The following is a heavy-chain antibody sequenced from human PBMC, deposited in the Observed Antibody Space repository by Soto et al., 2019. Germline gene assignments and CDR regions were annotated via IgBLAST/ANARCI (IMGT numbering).Heavy chain of an antibody. V-gene: IGHV3-30*03. CDR2: ISYDGRNK. Sequence: QVQLAESGGGLVQPGRSLRLSCATSGFVSNDYDIHWVRQAPGKGLAWLASISYDGRNKYYADSVKGRFTISRDNSKNTLSLQINRLGAEDTAVYYCSRGRKGGFDAWGPGTLVTVSS. CDR1: GFVSNDYD. CDR3: SRGRKGGFDA. J-gene: IGHJ4*02.